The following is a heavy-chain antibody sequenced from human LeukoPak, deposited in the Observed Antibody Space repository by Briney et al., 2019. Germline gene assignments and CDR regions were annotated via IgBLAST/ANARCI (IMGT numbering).Heavy chain of an antibody. J-gene: IGHJ3*02. CDR1: GFTFSSYA. CDR3: AKRKVRSLGAFDI. Sequence: PGGSLRLSCAASGFTFSSYAMSWVRQAPGKGLEWVSSISGSGGSTYYANSVKGRFTISRDNYKHTLYLQMTSLRAEDTAVYYSAKRKVRSLGAFDIWGQGTMVTVSS. CDR2: ISGSGGST. D-gene: IGHD2-21*01. V-gene: IGHV3-23*01.